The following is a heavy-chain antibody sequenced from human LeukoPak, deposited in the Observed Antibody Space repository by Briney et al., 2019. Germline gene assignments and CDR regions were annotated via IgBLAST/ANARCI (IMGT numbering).Heavy chain of an antibody. D-gene: IGHD6-13*01. CDR3: ARLGDTSSK. CDR1: GGSINNYY. Sequence: PSETLSLTCTVSGGSINNYYWSWIRQPPGRGLEWIGYVSYSGGTNYNPSLNSRVTISVDTSKNQFSLQLSSVTAADTAVYYCARLGDTSSKWGQGTLVTVSS. V-gene: IGHV4-59*08. CDR2: VSYSGGT. J-gene: IGHJ4*02.